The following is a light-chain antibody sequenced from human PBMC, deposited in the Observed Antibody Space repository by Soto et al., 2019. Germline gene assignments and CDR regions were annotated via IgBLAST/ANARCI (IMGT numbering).Light chain of an antibody. Sequence: EIVLTQSPGTLSLSPGERATLSCRASQSVDRYLAWYQEKPGQAPRLLIYDASDRATGIPDRFSGSGSGTDFTLTISSLEPEDFAVYYCQQGSNGYTFGQGTKLEIK. CDR1: QSVDRY. J-gene: IGKJ2*01. CDR3: QQGSNGYT. CDR2: DAS. V-gene: IGKV3-11*01.